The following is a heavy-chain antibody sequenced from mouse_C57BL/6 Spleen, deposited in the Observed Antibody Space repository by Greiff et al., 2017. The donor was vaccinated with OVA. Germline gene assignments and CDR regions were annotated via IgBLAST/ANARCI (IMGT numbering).Heavy chain of an antibody. Sequence: VQLKQSGGGLVQPGESLKLSCESTEYEFPSYDMSWVRQTPEQRLELVAAINTDGGRTYYPDTMERRFIISRDNTKKTLYLQMSSLRSEDTALYYCARQDPYGPFAYWGQGTLVTVSA. CDR3: ARQDPYGPFAY. CDR2: INTDGGRT. CDR1: EYEFPSYD. J-gene: IGHJ3*01. D-gene: IGHD1-1*01. V-gene: IGHV5-2*01.